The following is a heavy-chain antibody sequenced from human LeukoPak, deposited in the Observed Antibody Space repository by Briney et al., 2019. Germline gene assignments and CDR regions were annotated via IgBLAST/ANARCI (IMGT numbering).Heavy chain of an antibody. CDR2: ISSSGSTI. CDR1: GFTFSSYE. D-gene: IGHD5-18*01. V-gene: IGHV3-48*03. CDR3: ARQLWLRGGYNWFDP. J-gene: IGHJ5*02. Sequence: EGSLRLSCAASGFTFSSYEMNWVRQAPGKGLEWVSYISSSGSTIYYADSVKGRFTISRDNAKNSLYLQMNSLKAEDTAVYYCARQLWLRGGYNWFDPWGQEPWSPSPQ.